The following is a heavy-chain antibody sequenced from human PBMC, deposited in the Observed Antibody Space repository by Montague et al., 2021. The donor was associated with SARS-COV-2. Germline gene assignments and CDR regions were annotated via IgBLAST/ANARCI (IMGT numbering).Heavy chain of an antibody. D-gene: IGHD3-3*01. CDR2: IYYSGST. CDR1: GGSISSSSYF. J-gene: IGHJ4*02. CDR3: ARKTRRGLTIFGVVTASYCFDY. V-gene: IGHV4-39*01. Sequence: SETLSLTCTVSGGSISSSSYFWGWIRQPPGKGLEWIGSIYYSGSTYYXXXLKSRVTISVVTSKNQFSLKLSSVTAADTAVFYCARKTRRGLTIFGVVTASYCFDYWGQGTMVTVSS.